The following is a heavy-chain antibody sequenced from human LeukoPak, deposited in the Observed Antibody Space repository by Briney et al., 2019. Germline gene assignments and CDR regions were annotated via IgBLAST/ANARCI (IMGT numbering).Heavy chain of an antibody. CDR3: ARETNYYDSSGYYSPIFDY. Sequence: GGSLRLSCAASGFTFSSYAMSWVRQAPGKGLEWVSAISGSGGSTYYADSVKGRFTISRDNSKNTLYLQMNSLRAEDTAVYYCARETNYYDSSGYYSPIFDYWGQGTLVTVSS. CDR2: ISGSGGST. J-gene: IGHJ4*02. CDR1: GFTFSSYA. D-gene: IGHD3-22*01. V-gene: IGHV3-23*01.